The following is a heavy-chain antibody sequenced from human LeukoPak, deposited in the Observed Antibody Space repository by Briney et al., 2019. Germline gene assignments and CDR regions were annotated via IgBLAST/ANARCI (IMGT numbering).Heavy chain of an antibody. CDR1: GGSISSSY. J-gene: IGHJ4*02. Sequence: SETLSLTCTVSGGSISSSYWIWIRQPPGKGLEWLGYIYYSGSSNYNPSLKSRGTISVDTSKNQFSLKLSSVTAADTAVYYCAGAPPLITLVRGARSLKFKLFDSWGQGTLVTVSS. CDR3: AGAPPLITLVRGARSLKFKLFDS. CDR2: IYYSGSS. D-gene: IGHD3-10*01. V-gene: IGHV4-59*01.